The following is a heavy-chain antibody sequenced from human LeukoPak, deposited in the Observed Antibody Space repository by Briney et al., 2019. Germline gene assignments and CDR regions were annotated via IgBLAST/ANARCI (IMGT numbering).Heavy chain of an antibody. J-gene: IGHJ4*02. CDR2: IYFSGST. CDR1: GHSISSGYY. D-gene: IGHD5-12*01. Sequence: PSETLSLTCTVSGHSISSGYYWGWIRQPPGKGLEWIGSIYFSGSTYYNPSLKSRVTISVDTSKNQFSLKLSSVTAADTAVYYCARHAESGYDRFDHWGQGTLVTVSS. V-gene: IGHV4-38-2*02. CDR3: ARHAESGYDRFDH.